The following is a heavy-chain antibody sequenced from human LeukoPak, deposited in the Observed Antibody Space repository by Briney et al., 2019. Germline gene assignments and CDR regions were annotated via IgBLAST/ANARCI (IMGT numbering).Heavy chain of an antibody. D-gene: IGHD6-13*01. CDR1: GGSISSGSYY. CDR2: IYTSGST. V-gene: IGHV4-61*02. CDR3: ARGYSSFDY. J-gene: IGHJ4*02. Sequence: PSQTLSLTCTVSGGSISSGSYYWSWIPQPAGKGLEWIGRIYTSGSTNYNPSLKSRVTISVDTSKNQFSLKLSSVTAADTAVYYCARGYSSFDYWGQGTLVTVSS.